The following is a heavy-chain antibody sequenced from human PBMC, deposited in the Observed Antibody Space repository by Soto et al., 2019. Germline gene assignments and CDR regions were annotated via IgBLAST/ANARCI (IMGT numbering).Heavy chain of an antibody. CDR3: ARAAVDTAMAQPSYFQH. J-gene: IGHJ1*01. V-gene: IGHV4-30-4*01. Sequence: QVQLQESGPGLVKPSQTLSLTCTVSGGSISSGDYYWSWIRQPPGKGLEWIGYIYYSGSTYYNPSLKSRVTISVDTSKNQFSLQLSSVTAADTAVYYCARAAVDTAMAQPSYFQHWGQGTLVTVSS. D-gene: IGHD5-18*01. CDR2: IYYSGST. CDR1: GGSISSGDYY.